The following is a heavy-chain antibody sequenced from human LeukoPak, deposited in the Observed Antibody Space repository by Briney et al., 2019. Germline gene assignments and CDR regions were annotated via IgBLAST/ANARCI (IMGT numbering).Heavy chain of an antibody. J-gene: IGHJ5*02. Sequence: ASVKVSCKASGYTFTSYGISWVRQAPGQGLEWMGWISAYNGYTNYAQKLQGRVTMTTDTSTSTAYMELRSLRSDDTAVYYCARDRAAVAPDHWFDPWGQGTLVTVSS. CDR1: GYTFTSYG. V-gene: IGHV1-18*01. CDR3: ARDRAAVAPDHWFDP. CDR2: ISAYNGYT. D-gene: IGHD6-19*01.